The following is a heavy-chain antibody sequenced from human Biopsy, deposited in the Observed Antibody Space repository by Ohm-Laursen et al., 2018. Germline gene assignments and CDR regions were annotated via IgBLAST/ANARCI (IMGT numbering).Heavy chain of an antibody. CDR1: GFRFDDYA. CDR3: VKSAYSSGFWEASDY. Sequence: SLRLSCTASGFRFDDYAMQWVRQAPGKGLEWVSGISWSSGTIGYADSVKGRFTVSGDNAKNSLFLQMNSLRVEDTALYYCVKSAYSSGFWEASDYWGQGTLVTVSS. J-gene: IGHJ4*02. D-gene: IGHD6-19*01. V-gene: IGHV3-9*01. CDR2: ISWSSGTI.